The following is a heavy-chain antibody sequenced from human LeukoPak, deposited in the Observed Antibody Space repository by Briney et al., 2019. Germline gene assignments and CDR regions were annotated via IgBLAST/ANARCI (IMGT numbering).Heavy chain of an antibody. Sequence: SETLSLTCAVSGDSISSGGYSWSWIRQPPGKGLEWIGYIYQNGSTYYNPSLKSRVAMSPDRSKNQFSLKLSSVTAADTAVYYCARAVVVAATPGYYGMDVWGQGTTVTVSS. J-gene: IGHJ6*02. CDR2: IYQNGST. D-gene: IGHD2-15*01. CDR3: ARAVVVAATPGYYGMDV. V-gene: IGHV4-30-2*01. CDR1: GDSISSGGYS.